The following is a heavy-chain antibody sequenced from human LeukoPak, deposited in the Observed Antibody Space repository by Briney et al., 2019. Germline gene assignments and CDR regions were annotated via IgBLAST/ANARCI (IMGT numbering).Heavy chain of an antibody. CDR1: GGSINSDIYY. CDR2: IHTTGSR. V-gene: IGHV4-61*02. J-gene: IGHJ5*02. CDR3: ARDRGTTTPRGVPSWFDP. Sequence: SETLSLTCTVSGGSINSDIYYWTWLRQPAGLGLEWIGRIHTTGSRNDDPSLASRATVSVDTSKKQFALRLSSVTAADPAVYYCARDRGTTTPRGVPSWFDPWGQGTLVTVSS. D-gene: IGHD3-10*01.